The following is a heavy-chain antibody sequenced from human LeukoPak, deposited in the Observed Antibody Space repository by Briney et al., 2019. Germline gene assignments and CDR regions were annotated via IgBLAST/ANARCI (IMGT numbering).Heavy chain of an antibody. V-gene: IGHV1-69*10. CDR3: ARNKGVYGDYKYYYGKDV. CDR1: GGSFSSYA. CDR2: IIPILTTT. D-gene: IGHD4-17*01. Sequence: SVKVSCKASGGSFSSYAVNWVRQAPGQGLEWMGDIIPILTTTNYAQNFQDRVTLTADKSTSTAYMELRSLTSEDTAVYYCARNKGVYGDYKYYYGKDVWGQGTTVTVSS. J-gene: IGHJ6*02.